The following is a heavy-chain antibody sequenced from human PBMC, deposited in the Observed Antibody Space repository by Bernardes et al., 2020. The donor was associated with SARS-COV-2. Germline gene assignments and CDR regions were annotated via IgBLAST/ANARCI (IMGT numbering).Heavy chain of an antibody. CDR3: ARGSSGLDY. J-gene: IGHJ4*02. D-gene: IGHD7-27*01. Sequence: GGSLRLSCKVSGFTFDDYDMSWVRQAPGKGLEWVSNINWNGGGTAYADSVKGRFTISRDTANNSLYLQMNSLRVDDTALYYCARGSSGLDYWGQGALVTVSS. V-gene: IGHV3-20*04. CDR1: GFTFDDYD. CDR2: INWNGGGT.